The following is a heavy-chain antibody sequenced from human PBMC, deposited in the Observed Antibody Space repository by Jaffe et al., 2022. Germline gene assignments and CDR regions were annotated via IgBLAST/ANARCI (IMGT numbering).Heavy chain of an antibody. CDR2: IIPIFGTA. CDR1: GGTFSSYA. Sequence: QVQLVQSGAEVKKPGSSVKVSCKASGGTFSSYAISWVRQAPGQGLEWMGGIIPIFGTANYAQKFQGRVTITADESTSTAYMELSSLRSEDTAVYYCARGEFGYCSGGSCYPRGYYYYMDVWGKGTTVTVSS. J-gene: IGHJ6*03. D-gene: IGHD2-15*01. V-gene: IGHV1-69*01. CDR3: ARGEFGYCSGGSCYPRGYYYYMDV.